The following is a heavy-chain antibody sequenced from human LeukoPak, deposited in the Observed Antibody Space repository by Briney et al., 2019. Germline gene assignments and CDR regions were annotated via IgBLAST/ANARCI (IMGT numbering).Heavy chain of an antibody. D-gene: IGHD6-19*01. J-gene: IGHJ4*02. CDR2: INHSGST. CDR3: ARAQHRSGHFDY. CDR1: GGSFSGYY. Sequence: SETLSLTCAVYGGSFSGYYWSWIRQPPGKGLEWIGEINHSGSTNYNPSLKSRVTISVDTSKNQFSLKLSSVTAADTAVYYCARAQHRSGHFDYWGQGTLVTVSS. V-gene: IGHV4-34*01.